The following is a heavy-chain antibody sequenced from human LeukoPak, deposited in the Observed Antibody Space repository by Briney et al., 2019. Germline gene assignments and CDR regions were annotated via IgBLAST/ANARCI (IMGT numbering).Heavy chain of an antibody. J-gene: IGHJ4*02. V-gene: IGHV3-30*02. Sequence: PGGSLRLSCAASGFTFSSYGMHWVRQAPGKGLEWVAFIRYDGSNKYYADSVKGRFTISRDNSKNTLYLQMNSLKTEDTALYYCTTMTVLPTDYWGQGTLVTVSS. CDR2: IRYDGSNK. CDR3: TTMTVLPTDY. D-gene: IGHD2/OR15-2a*01. CDR1: GFTFSSYG.